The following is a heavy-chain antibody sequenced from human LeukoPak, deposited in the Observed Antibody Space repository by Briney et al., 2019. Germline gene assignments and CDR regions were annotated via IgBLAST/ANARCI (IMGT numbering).Heavy chain of an antibody. J-gene: IGHJ6*02. V-gene: IGHV1-2*02. Sequence: ASVKVSCKASGYTFTGYYMHWVRQAPGQGLEWMGWINPNSGGTNYAQKFQGRVTMTRDTSISTAYMELSGLRSDDTAVYYCASGGDTYYYYYYGMDVWGQGTTVTVSS. CDR3: ASGGDTYYYYYYGMDV. CDR1: GYTFTGYY. CDR2: INPNSGGT.